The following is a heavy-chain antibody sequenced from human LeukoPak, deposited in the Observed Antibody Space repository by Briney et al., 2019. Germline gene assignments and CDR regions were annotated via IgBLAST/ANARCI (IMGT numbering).Heavy chain of an antibody. CDR3: ARDASTRCYLCEVDY. CDR2: ISAGSNYI. Sequence: NSGGSLRLSCAASGFTSSSYSMNWVRQAPGKGLEWVSSISAGSNYIYYGDSVKGRFTISRDNAKNSLYLQMSSLRAEDTAVYYCARDASTRCYLCEVDYWGQGTLVTVSS. D-gene: IGHD2-2*01. CDR1: GFTSSSYS. J-gene: IGHJ4*02. V-gene: IGHV3-21*01.